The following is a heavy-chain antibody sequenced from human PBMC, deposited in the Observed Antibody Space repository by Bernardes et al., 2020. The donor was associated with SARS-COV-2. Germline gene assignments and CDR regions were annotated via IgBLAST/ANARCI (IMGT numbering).Heavy chain of an antibody. D-gene: IGHD3-3*01. Sequence: GSLRLSCKTSAFSFSNYDMHWVRQAPGKGLEWIAVVWSDGNTKFYSESVKGRFTISRDTSKNTLYLQMNSLRAEDTAVYYCARADFWSGYYLDYWGQGTLVTVSS. CDR3: ARADFWSGYYLDY. J-gene: IGHJ4*02. CDR1: AFSFSNYD. CDR2: VWSDGNTK. V-gene: IGHV3-33*01.